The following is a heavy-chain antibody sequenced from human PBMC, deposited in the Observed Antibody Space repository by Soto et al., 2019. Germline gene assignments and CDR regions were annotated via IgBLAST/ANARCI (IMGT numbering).Heavy chain of an antibody. Sequence: QVQLVQSGAEVKKPGASVKVSCKASGYTFTNFGISWVRQAPGQGLEWMGWISAYNGNTNYAQKLQGRVTLTTDPSTSTAYMEVRSLRFDDPAVYDCASGAAPIHYRGQGTLITVSS. D-gene: IGHD5-12*01. CDR2: ISAYNGNT. J-gene: IGHJ4*02. CDR1: GYTFTNFG. V-gene: IGHV1-18*01. CDR3: ASGAAPIHY.